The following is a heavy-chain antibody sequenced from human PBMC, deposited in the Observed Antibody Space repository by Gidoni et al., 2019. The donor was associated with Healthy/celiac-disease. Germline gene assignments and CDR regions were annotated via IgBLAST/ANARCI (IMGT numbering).Heavy chain of an antibody. CDR3: ARGRDRYSSPRLDY. J-gene: IGHJ4*02. D-gene: IGHD6-13*01. Sequence: QVQLVEPEGGVVQPGRSLRLSCAVSGFTFSSYGMHWVRHAPGKGLEWVSVIWYDGSNKYYADSVKGRFTISRDNSTNPLYLQMHSLRAEDTAVYYCARGRDRYSSPRLDYWGQGTLVTVSS. V-gene: IGHV3-33*01. CDR1: GFTFSSYG. CDR2: IWYDGSNK.